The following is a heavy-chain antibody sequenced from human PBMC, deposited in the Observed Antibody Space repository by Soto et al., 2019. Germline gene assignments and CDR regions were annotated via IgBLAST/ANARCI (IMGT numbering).Heavy chain of an antibody. D-gene: IGHD3-3*01. CDR1: GGSISSGGYY. CDR2: IYYSGST. V-gene: IGHV4-31*03. Sequence: PSETLSLTCTVSGGSISSGGYYWSWIRQHPGKGLEWIGYIYYSGSTYYNPSLKSRVTISVDTSKNQFSLKLSSVTAADTAVYYCARTDREWFPPDYWGQGTLVTVSS. J-gene: IGHJ4*02. CDR3: ARTDREWFPPDY.